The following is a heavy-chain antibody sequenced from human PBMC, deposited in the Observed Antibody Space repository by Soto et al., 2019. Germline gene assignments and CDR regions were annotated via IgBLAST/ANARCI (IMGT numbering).Heavy chain of an antibody. CDR3: AKEGVSIFGVVTPVNGMDV. CDR2: ISGSGGST. CDR1: GFTFSSYA. J-gene: IGHJ6*02. Sequence: PGGSLRLSCAASGFTFSSYAMSWVRQAPGKGLEWVSAISGSGGSTYYADSVKGRFTISRDNSKNTLYLQMNSLRAEDTAVYYCAKEGVSIFGVVTPVNGMDVWGQGTTVTVSS. V-gene: IGHV3-23*01. D-gene: IGHD3-3*01.